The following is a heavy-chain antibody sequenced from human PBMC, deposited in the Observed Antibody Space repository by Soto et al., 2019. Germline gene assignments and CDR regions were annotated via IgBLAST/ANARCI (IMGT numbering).Heavy chain of an antibody. Sequence: SETLSLTCTVTGGSTSSDNYWSWIRQPPGKGLEWIGHIYYSGNTDYNPSLKSRLAISIDTSKNQFSLKLSSVTAADTAVYFCAREGGESSDGLYYFDSWGQGSLVTVSS. CDR1: GGSTSSDNY. J-gene: IGHJ4*02. CDR2: IYYSGNT. V-gene: IGHV4-30-4*01. D-gene: IGHD3-16*01. CDR3: AREGGESSDGLYYFDS.